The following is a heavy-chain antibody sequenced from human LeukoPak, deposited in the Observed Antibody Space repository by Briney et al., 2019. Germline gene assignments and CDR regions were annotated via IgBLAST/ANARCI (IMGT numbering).Heavy chain of an antibody. D-gene: IGHD6-25*01. CDR1: GFSLNTNGMC. Sequence: SGPALVKPTQTLTLTCALSGFSLNTNGMCLSWIRQSPGKALEWLARIDWGDAKYYSPSLKTRLTISKDTSKNQVVLTMTNMDPLDTGTYYCAHILKAGGSYYYGLDVWGPGTTVTVSS. V-gene: IGHV2-70*11. J-gene: IGHJ6*02. CDR3: AHILKAGGSYYYGLDV. CDR2: IDWGDAK.